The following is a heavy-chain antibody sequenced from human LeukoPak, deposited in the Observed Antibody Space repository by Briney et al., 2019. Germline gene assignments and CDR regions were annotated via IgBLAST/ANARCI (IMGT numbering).Heavy chain of an antibody. CDR1: GFTFSSYW. J-gene: IGHJ4*02. D-gene: IGHD3-3*01. CDR3: ARDYRNYYDFWSGYSYYFDY. V-gene: IGHV3-74*01. Sequence: GGSLRLSCAASGFTFSSYWMHWVRQAPGKGLVWVSRINSDGSSTSYADSVKGRFTIPRDNAKNTLYLQMNSLRAEDTAVYYCARDYRNYYDFWSGYSYYFDYWGQGTLVTVSS. CDR2: INSDGSST.